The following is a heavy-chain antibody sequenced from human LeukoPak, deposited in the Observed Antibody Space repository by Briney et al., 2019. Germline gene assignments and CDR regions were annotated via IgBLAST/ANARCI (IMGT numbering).Heavy chain of an antibody. Sequence: GASVKVSCKASGYTFTGYYIHWVRQAPGQGLEWMGWINPNSGGTKYEQKFQGRVTMTRGTSISTAYMELSRLRSDDTAVYYCATKKQQVTPIDYWGQGTLVTVSS. D-gene: IGHD6-13*01. V-gene: IGHV1-2*02. J-gene: IGHJ4*02. CDR1: GYTFTGYY. CDR3: ATKKQQVTPIDY. CDR2: INPNSGGT.